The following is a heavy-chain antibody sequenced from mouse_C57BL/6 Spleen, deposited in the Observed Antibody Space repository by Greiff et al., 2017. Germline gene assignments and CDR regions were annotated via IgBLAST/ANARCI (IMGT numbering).Heavy chain of an antibody. CDR2: ILPGSGST. J-gene: IGHJ2*01. CDR3: ALFNTTVVRY. D-gene: IGHD1-1*01. Sequence: VQLQQSGAELMKPGASVKLSCKATGYTFTGYWIEWVKQRPGHGLEWIGEILPGSGSTNYHEKFKGKATFTEDTSSNTAYMQLSSLTTEDSAIYYCALFNTTVVRYWGQGTTLTVSS. CDR1: GYTFTGYW. V-gene: IGHV1-9*01.